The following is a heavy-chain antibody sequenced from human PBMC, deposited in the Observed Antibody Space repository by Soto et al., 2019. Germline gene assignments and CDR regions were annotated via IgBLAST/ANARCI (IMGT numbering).Heavy chain of an antibody. CDR2: IFCVDDK. Sequence: QITLRESGPTLVKPTQTLTLTCTFSGFSLNTREVGVGWIRQPPGKALEWLALIFCVDDKRYSPSLKPRLTSSKDTTTRHAVHTVPSIDPVDAATDYCDAVRSGPPIEYYLAYHVTFCGQGSLVTVSS. CDR1: GFSLNTREVG. V-gene: IGHV2-5*02. J-gene: IGHJ4*02. D-gene: IGHD1-26*01. CDR3: DAVRSGPPIEYYLAYHVTF.